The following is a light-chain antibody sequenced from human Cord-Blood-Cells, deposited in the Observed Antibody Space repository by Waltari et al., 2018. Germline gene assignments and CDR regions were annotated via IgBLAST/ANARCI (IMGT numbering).Light chain of an antibody. CDR3: QAWDSSYV. CDR1: KLGDKY. Sequence: SYELTQPPSVSVSPGQTASITCSGDKLGDKYACWYQQKPGQSPVLVIYQDSKRPSGLPGRFSGSNSGNTATLTIGGTQAMDEADYYCQAWDSSYVFGTGTKVTVL. V-gene: IGLV3-1*01. CDR2: QDS. J-gene: IGLJ1*01.